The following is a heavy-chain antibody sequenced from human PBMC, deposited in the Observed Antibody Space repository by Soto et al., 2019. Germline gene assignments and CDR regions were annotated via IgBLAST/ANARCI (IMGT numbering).Heavy chain of an antibody. CDR3: ARETQWLNWFAP. V-gene: IGHV3-48*01. CDR2: ISSDSTI. CDR1: GFTFSNYS. D-gene: IGHD6-19*01. Sequence: EVQLVESGGGLVQPGGSLRLSCAASGFTFSNYSMNWVRQAPGKGLEWVSYISSDSTIYYADSVKGRFTISRDNAKNSLDLQMNSLRAEDTAVYYWARETQWLNWFAPWGQGTLVTVSS. J-gene: IGHJ5*02.